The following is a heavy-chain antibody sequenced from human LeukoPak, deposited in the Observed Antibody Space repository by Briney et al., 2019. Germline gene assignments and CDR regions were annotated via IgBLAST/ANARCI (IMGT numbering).Heavy chain of an antibody. CDR3: AATLRYFDWLFPGGPDRYYYGMDV. D-gene: IGHD3-9*01. CDR2: IVVGRGNT. CDR1: GFTFTSSA. V-gene: IGHV1-58*02. J-gene: IGHJ6*02. Sequence: TSVKVSCKASGFTFTSSAMQWVRQARGQRLEWIGWIVVGRGNTNYAQKFQERVTITRDMSTSTAYMELSSLRSEDTAVYYCAATLRYFDWLFPGGPDRYYYGMDVWGQGTTVTVSS.